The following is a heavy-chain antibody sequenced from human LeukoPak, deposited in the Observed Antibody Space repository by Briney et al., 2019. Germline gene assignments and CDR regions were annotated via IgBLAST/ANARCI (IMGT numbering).Heavy chain of an antibody. CDR1: GFTFNTYT. CDR2: ITASSTAI. Sequence: GGSLRLSCAASGFTFNTYTMNWVRQAPGKGLEWVSSITASSTAIYSADSVKGRFTISRDNAKNSLYLQMNSLRAEDTAVYYCARDRAYYYGSGSYYDNYYYYYYMDVWGKGTTVTVSS. CDR3: ARDRAYYYGSGSYYDNYYYYYYMDV. V-gene: IGHV3-21*01. J-gene: IGHJ6*03. D-gene: IGHD3-10*01.